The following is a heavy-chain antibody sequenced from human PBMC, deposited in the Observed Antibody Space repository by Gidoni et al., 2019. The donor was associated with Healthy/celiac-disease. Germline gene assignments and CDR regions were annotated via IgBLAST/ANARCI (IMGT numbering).Heavy chain of an antibody. CDR1: GGTFSSYA. Sequence: EVKKPGSSVKISCKASGGTFSSYAISWVRQAPGQGLVWMGGIIPIFGTANYAQKFKGRVTITADESTSTAYMELSSLRSEDTAVYYCARDSYSMGAHFDPWGQGTLVTVSS. CDR3: ARDSYSMGAHFDP. V-gene: IGHV1-69*01. CDR2: IIPIFGTA. D-gene: IGHD2-15*01. J-gene: IGHJ5*02.